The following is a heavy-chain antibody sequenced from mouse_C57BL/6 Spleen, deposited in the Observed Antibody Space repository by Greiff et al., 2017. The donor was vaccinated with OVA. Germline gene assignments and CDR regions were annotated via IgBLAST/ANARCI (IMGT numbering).Heavy chain of an antibody. D-gene: IGHD1-1*01. CDR1: GFTFTDYY. CDR2: IRNKANGYTT. V-gene: IGHV7-3*01. J-gene: IGHJ1*03. Sequence: EVQVVESGGGLVQPGGSLSLSCAASGFTFTDYYMSWVRQPPGKALEWLGFIRNKANGYTTEYSASVKGRFTISRDNSQSILYLQMNALRAEDSATYYCARIVARYFDVWGTGTTVTVSS. CDR3: ARIVARYFDV.